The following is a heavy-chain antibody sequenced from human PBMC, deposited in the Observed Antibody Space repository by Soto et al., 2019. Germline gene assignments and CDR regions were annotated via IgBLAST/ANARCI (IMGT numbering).Heavy chain of an antibody. V-gene: IGHV3-21*01. Sequence: GGSLRLSCAASGFTFSSYSMNWVRQAPGKGLEWVSSISSSSSYIYYADSVKGRFTISRDNAKNSLYLQMNSLRAEDTAVYYCARDMREDSSGYYQDDAFDIWGQGTMVTVSS. CDR1: GFTFSSYS. CDR2: ISSSSSYI. J-gene: IGHJ3*02. D-gene: IGHD3-22*01. CDR3: ARDMREDSSGYYQDDAFDI.